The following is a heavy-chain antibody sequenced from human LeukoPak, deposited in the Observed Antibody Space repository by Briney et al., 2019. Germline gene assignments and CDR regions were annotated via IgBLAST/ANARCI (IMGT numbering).Heavy chain of an antibody. CDR3: ARQYYDSSGYQL. Sequence: PGGSLRLSCAASGFTFSDYYMSWIRQAPGKGLEWVSYISSSGRTLSYEESVKGRFTISRDNAKNSLYLQMNSLRAEDTAVYYCARQYYDSSGYQLWGQGTLVTVSS. V-gene: IGHV3-11*01. CDR2: ISSSGRTL. CDR1: GFTFSDYY. D-gene: IGHD3-22*01. J-gene: IGHJ4*02.